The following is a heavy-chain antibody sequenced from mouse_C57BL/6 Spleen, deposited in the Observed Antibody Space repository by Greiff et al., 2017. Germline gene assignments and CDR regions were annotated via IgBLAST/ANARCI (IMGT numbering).Heavy chain of an antibody. Sequence: QVQLQQSGPELVKPGASVKISCKASGYAFSSSWMNWVKQRPGQGLEWIGRIYPGDGDTNYNGKFKGKATLTADKSSSTAYMQLSSLTSEDSAVYFCAMYDYDRDDYAMDYWGQGTSVTVSS. V-gene: IGHV1-82*01. D-gene: IGHD2-4*01. CDR3: AMYDYDRDDYAMDY. J-gene: IGHJ4*01. CDR2: IYPGDGDT. CDR1: GYAFSSSW.